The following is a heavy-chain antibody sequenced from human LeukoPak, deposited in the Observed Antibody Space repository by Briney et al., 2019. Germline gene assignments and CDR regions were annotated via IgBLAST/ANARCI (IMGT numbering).Heavy chain of an antibody. Sequence: GGSLRLSCAASGFTFDDYAMHWVRQAPGKGLEWVSGISWNSGSIGYADSVKGRFTISRDNAKNSLYLQMNSLRAEDTALYYCAKDKHPYDILTGYPFEYYFDYWGQGTLVTVSS. CDR1: GFTFDDYA. D-gene: IGHD3-9*01. CDR2: ISWNSGSI. J-gene: IGHJ4*02. V-gene: IGHV3-9*01. CDR3: AKDKHPYDILTGYPFEYYFDY.